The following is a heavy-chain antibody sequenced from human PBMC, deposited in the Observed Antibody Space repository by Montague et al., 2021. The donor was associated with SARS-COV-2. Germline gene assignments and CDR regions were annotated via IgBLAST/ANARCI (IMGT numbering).Heavy chain of an antibody. CDR2: IYWNDDK. CDR3: ARTTDCGYSYGRCTYCFDF. Sequence: PALVKPTQTLTLTCTFSGFSLSTSGVGVGWIRQPPGKALEWLALIYWNDDKRYSPSLKSRLTITKDTSKNQVVLTMTNMDPVDTATYYCARTTDCGYSYGRCTYCFDFWGQGTMVTVSS. D-gene: IGHD5-18*01. V-gene: IGHV2-5*01. J-gene: IGHJ3*01. CDR1: GFSLSTSGVG.